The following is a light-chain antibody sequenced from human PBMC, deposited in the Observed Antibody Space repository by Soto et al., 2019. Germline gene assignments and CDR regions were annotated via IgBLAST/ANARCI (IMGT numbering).Light chain of an antibody. Sequence: QSALTQPPSASGAPGQTVTLSCTGTSSDVGGDNDVSWYQQHPGEAPKLVIYEFSKRPSGVPDRFSGSKSGNTASLAVSGLQAEDEADYYCNAYAGSMNVWVFGGGTKVTVL. J-gene: IGLJ2*01. V-gene: IGLV2-8*01. CDR2: EFS. CDR3: NAYAGSMNVWV. CDR1: SSDVGGDND.